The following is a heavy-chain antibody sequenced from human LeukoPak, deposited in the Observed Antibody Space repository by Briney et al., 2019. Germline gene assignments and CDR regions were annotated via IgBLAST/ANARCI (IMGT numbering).Heavy chain of an antibody. CDR3: ARHTTSRSYGDFDY. CDR2: IYYSGTT. CDR1: GGSISGYY. J-gene: IGHJ4*02. V-gene: IGHV4-59*08. D-gene: IGHD4-17*01. Sequence: PSETLSLTCTVSGGSISGYYWSWIRQPPGKGLEWIGYIYYSGTTNYNPSLKSRVTISVDTSKNQFSLRLSSVTAADTAVYYCARHTTSRSYGDFDYSGQGTLVTLSS.